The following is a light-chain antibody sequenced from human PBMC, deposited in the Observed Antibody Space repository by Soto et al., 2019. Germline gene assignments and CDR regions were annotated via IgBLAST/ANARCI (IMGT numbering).Light chain of an antibody. CDR3: SSSSSGGLYV. Sequence: QSVLTQPAPVSGAPGQSITISCTGTSKDVGDYYHVSWYQQSPGKVPKLLIYNVNNRPSGVSDRFSGSRSGYTASLTISGLQAEDESDYFCSSSSSGGLYVFGTGTKVTVL. CDR2: NVN. V-gene: IGLV2-14*01. J-gene: IGLJ1*01. CDR1: SKDVGDYYH.